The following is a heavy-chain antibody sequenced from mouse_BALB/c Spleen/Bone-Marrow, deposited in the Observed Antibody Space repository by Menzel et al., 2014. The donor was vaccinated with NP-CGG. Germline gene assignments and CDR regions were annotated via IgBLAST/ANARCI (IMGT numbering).Heavy chain of an antibody. CDR1: GFTFXSYY. Sequence: EVKLVESGGGLVKLGGSLKLSCAASGFTFXSYYMSWVRQTPEKRLELVAAINSNGDNTYYPDTMKGRFTISRDNAKNTLYLQMSSLKSEDTALFYCARRGISTAEGVGAMDYWGQGTSVTVSS. D-gene: IGHD1-2*01. CDR2: INSNGDNT. V-gene: IGHV5-6-2*01. CDR3: ARRGISTAEGVGAMDY. J-gene: IGHJ4*01.